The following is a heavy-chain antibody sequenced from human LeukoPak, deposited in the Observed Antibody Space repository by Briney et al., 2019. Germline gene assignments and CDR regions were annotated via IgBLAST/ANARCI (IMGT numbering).Heavy chain of an antibody. CDR1: GYTFTGYY. CDR2: INPNSGDT. V-gene: IGHV1-2*02. CDR3: ARVLGGLGPGEYYYDSSGPFDY. J-gene: IGHJ4*02. Sequence: ASVKVSCKASGYTFTGYYMHWVRQAPGQGLEWMGWINPNSGDTNYAQKFQGRVTMTRDTSISTAYMELSRLRSDDTAVYYCARVLGGLGPGEYYYDSSGPFDYWGQGTLVTVSS. D-gene: IGHD3-22*01.